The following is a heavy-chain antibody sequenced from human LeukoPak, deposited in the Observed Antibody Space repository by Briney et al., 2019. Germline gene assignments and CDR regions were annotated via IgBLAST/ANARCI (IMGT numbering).Heavy chain of an antibody. CDR2: FYGDGRT. CDR1: GFTVSSNY. Sequence: GGSLRLSCAASGFTVSSNYMTWVRQIPGKGLEWVSVFYGDGRTFYADPVKGRFTISRDNAKNSLYLQMNSLRAEDTAVYYCARDRSSSGSFWFDPWGQGTLVTVSS. V-gene: IGHV3-66*01. J-gene: IGHJ5*02. CDR3: ARDRSSSGSFWFDP. D-gene: IGHD6-19*01.